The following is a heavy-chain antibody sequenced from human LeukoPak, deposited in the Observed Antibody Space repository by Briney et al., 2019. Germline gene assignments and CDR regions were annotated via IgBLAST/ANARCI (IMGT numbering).Heavy chain of an antibody. CDR1: GGSISSSSYY. J-gene: IGHJ4*02. D-gene: IGHD6-19*01. V-gene: IGHV4-39*01. CDR3: ARHAVYAGSGWAFDY. CDR2: IHYSGST. Sequence: KSSETLSLTCTVSGGSISSSSYYWGWIRQPPGKGLEWIGSIHYSGSTYYNPSLKSRVTISVDTSKNQFSLNLNSVTAADTAVYYCARHAVYAGSGWAFDYWGQGTLVTVSS.